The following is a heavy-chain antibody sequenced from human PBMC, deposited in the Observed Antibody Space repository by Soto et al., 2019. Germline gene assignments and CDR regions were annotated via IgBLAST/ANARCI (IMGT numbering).Heavy chain of an antibody. CDR1: DGSISSRSHY. Sequence: QLQLQESGPGLVKPSETLSLTCSVSDGSISSRSHYWGWIRQPPGKGLEWMVSIYDSGSIYYNPSLKSRVTMSGDTSKNEFSLRLSSVTAADTAVYYCARLLYDRSGYYCFDYWGQGTLVTVSS. CDR3: ARLLYDRSGYYCFDY. J-gene: IGHJ4*02. D-gene: IGHD3-22*01. CDR2: IYDSGSI. V-gene: IGHV4-39*01.